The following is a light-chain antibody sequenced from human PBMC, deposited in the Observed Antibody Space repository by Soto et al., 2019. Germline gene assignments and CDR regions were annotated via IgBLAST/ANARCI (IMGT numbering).Light chain of an antibody. J-gene: IGKJ1*01. Sequence: IVLTHSPATLSFSPGERAALSCRASQSVSMHLAWYQQKPGQAPRLLIYGASSRATGIPDRFSGSGSGTDVTLTINSLEPEDVAVYYCQQYGSSPKTFGQGTKV. CDR3: QQYGSSPKT. CDR2: GAS. V-gene: IGKV3-20*01. CDR1: QSVSMH.